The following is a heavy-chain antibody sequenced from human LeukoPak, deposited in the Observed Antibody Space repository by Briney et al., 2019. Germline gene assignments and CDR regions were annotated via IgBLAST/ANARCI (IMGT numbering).Heavy chain of an antibody. D-gene: IGHD3-3*01. CDR2: MNPNSGNT. Sequence: GASVKVSCTASGYTFTSYDINWVQQATGQGLEWMGWMNPNSGNTGYAQKFQGRVTMTRNTSISTAYMELSSLRSEDTAVYYCARGGLRFRNAFDIWGQGTMVTVSS. CDR3: ARGGLRFRNAFDI. J-gene: IGHJ3*02. V-gene: IGHV1-8*01. CDR1: GYTFTSYD.